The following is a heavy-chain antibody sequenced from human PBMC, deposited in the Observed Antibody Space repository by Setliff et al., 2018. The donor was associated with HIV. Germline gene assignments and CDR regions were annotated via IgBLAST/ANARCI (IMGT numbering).Heavy chain of an antibody. CDR2: INPNSGGT. CDR1: GYTFTGYY. V-gene: IGHV1-2*06. CDR3: ARHFGISYRSPFDP. J-gene: IGHJ5*02. Sequence: ASVKVSCKASGYTFTGYYMHWVRQAPGQGLEWMGRINPNSGGTNYEQKFQGRVTMTRDKSISTAYLQWSSLKASDSAIYYCARHFGISYRSPFDPWGQGTLVTVSS. D-gene: IGHD3-3*01.